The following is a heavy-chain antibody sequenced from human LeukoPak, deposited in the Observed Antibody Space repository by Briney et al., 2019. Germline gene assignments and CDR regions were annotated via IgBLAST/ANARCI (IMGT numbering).Heavy chain of an antibody. V-gene: IGHV3-7*01. CDR2: IKQDGSEK. CDR3: ARQLGGSGSY. D-gene: IGHD3-10*01. J-gene: IGHJ4*02. CDR1: GFTFGSCW. Sequence: GGSLRLSCAASGFTFGSCWMNWVRQTPGKGLEWVANIKQDGSEKYYVDSVKGRFAISRDNAKNSVYLQMNSLRAEDTAVYYCARQLGGSGSYWGQGTLVTVSS.